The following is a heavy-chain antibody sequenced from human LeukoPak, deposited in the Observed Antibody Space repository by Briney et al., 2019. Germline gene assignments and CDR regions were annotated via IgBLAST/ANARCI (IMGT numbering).Heavy chain of an antibody. CDR2: IYYSGST. CDR3: ARGGLLWFGELPNAFDI. J-gene: IGHJ3*02. CDR1: GGSLSSSTYY. D-gene: IGHD3-10*01. Sequence: PSETPSLTCTVSGGSLSSSTYYWGWVRQPPGKGLEWIGSIYYSGSTYYNPSLKSRVTISLNTSKNQFSLKLRSVTAADTAVYYCARGGLLWFGELPNAFDIWGQGTMVTVSS. V-gene: IGHV4-39*07.